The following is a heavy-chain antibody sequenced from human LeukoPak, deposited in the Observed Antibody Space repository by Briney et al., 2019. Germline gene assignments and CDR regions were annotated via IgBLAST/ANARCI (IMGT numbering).Heavy chain of an antibody. J-gene: IGHJ5*02. Sequence: ASVKVSCKASGYTFTTKYMHWVRQAPGQGLEWMGWMNPNSGDTKYAQKFQGRVTMTRDTSITTAYTELSRLRSDDTAVYYCATDQYTSSSGRFDPWGQGSLVTVSS. D-gene: IGHD6-6*01. CDR2: MNPNSGDT. CDR3: ATDQYTSSSGRFDP. V-gene: IGHV1-2*02. CDR1: GYTFTTKY.